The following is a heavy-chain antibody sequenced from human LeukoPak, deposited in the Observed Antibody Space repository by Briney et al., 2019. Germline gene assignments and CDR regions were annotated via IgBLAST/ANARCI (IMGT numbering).Heavy chain of an antibody. D-gene: IGHD2-21*01. V-gene: IGHV3-48*02. Sequence: GGSLRLSCAASGLIFNSYAMNWIRQAPGKGLEWVSYISRTNSIYYSDSVRGRFTISRDNAKNSLYLQMNSLRDEDTAVYYCARDHDWGFDYWGQGILVAVSS. CDR1: GLIFNSYA. J-gene: IGHJ4*02. CDR3: ARDHDWGFDY. CDR2: ISRTNSI.